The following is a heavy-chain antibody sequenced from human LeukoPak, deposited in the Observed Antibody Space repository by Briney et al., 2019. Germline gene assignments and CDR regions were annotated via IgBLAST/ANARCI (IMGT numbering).Heavy chain of an antibody. D-gene: IGHD3-10*02. Sequence: PGGSLRLSCAASGFTFSSYEINWVRQAPGKRLKGGLYIISSGSTIYYADSVKGRFTISRDNAKNSLYLQMNSLRAEDTAVYYCAELGITMIGGVWGKGTTVTIPS. CDR3: AELGITMIGGV. J-gene: IGHJ6*04. CDR2: IISSGSTI. CDR1: GFTFSSYE. V-gene: IGHV3-48*03.